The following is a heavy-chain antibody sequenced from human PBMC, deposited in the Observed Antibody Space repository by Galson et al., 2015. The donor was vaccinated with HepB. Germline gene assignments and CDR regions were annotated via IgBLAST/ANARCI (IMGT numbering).Heavy chain of an antibody. J-gene: IGHJ4*02. Sequence: SVKVSCKASGYTFTGYYMHWVRQAPGQGLEWMGWINPNSGGTNYAQKFQGRVTMTRDTSISTAYMELSRPRSDDTAVYYCARDLASFYCGGDCYSVGYFDYWGQGTLVTVSS. V-gene: IGHV1-2*02. D-gene: IGHD2-21*01. CDR3: ARDLASFYCGGDCYSVGYFDY. CDR2: INPNSGGT. CDR1: GYTFTGYY.